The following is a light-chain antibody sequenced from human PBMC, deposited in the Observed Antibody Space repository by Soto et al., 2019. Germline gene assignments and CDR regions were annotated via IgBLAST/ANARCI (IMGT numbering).Light chain of an antibody. Sequence: TQPPITLSRSPGKKATLSCRLRCSVRPCLAWYQVKPGQAPRLLIYDASRRAAGVPGRFSGSRSGTDFTLPISSLEPEDFALYYCQQHNTGPPITFGQGTRL. CDR3: QQHNTGPPIT. V-gene: IGKV3-11*01. CDR1: CSVRPC. J-gene: IGKJ5*01. CDR2: DAS.